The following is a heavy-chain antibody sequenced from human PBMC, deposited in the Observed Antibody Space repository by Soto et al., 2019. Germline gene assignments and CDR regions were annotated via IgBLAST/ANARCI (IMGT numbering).Heavy chain of an antibody. CDR3: AKARRKLLAIDY. D-gene: IGHD1-26*01. CDR1: GFTFSSYG. CDR2: ISYDGSNK. J-gene: IGHJ4*02. V-gene: IGHV3-30*18. Sequence: SLRLSCAASGFTFSSYGMHWVRQAPGKGLEWVAVISYDGSNKYYADSVKGRFTISRDNSKNTLYLQMNSLRAEDTAVYYCAKARRKLLAIDYWGQGTLVTVSS.